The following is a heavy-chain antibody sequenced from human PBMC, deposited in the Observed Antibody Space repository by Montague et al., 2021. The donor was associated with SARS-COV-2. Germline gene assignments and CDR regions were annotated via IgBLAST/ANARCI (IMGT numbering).Heavy chain of an antibody. Sequence: SETLSLTCTVSGGSISSSNYYWDWIRQPPGKGLEWIGSTYDSGSTYYNPSLKSRVTISVDTSKNHFSLKLSSVTAADTAVYYCARRGRKLLPVATTIGGFDIWGQGTMLTVSS. V-gene: IGHV4-39*02. CDR3: ARRGRKLLPVATTIGGFDI. J-gene: IGHJ3*02. CDR1: GGSISSSNYY. D-gene: IGHD5-12*01. CDR2: TYDSGST.